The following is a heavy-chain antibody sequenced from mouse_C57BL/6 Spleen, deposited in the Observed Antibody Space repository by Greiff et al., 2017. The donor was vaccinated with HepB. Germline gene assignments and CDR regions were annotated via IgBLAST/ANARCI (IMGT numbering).Heavy chain of an antibody. CDR2: IWGVGST. D-gene: IGHD1-1*01. Sequence: VHLVESGPGLVAPSQSLSITCTVSGFSLTSYGVDWVRQSPGKGLEWLGVIWGVGSTNYNSALKSRLSISKDNSKSQVFLKMNSLQTDDTAMYYCASYYGSSFAYWGQGTLVTVSA. CDR1: GFSLTSYG. CDR3: ASYYGSSFAY. V-gene: IGHV2-6*01. J-gene: IGHJ3*01.